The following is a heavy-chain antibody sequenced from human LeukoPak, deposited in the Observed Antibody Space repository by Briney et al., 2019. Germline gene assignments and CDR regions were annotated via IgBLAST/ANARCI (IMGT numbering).Heavy chain of an antibody. J-gene: IGHJ6*02. CDR1: GFVVDDYA. D-gene: IGHD3-10*01. CDR2: INLNSRII. V-gene: IGHV3-9*01. Sequence: GGSLRLSCAASGFVVDDYAMHWVRQAPGKGLEWVSGINLNSRIIGYADSVKGRFSISRDNAKNSLYLQMNSLRVEDTALYFCAKDISPHDDSESLGMDVWGQGTTVTVSS. CDR3: AKDISPHDDSESLGMDV.